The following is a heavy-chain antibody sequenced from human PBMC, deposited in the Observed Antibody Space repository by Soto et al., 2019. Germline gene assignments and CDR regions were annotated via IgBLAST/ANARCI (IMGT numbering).Heavy chain of an antibody. CDR1: GGSFTGYY. CDR3: TRGQEGVVATH. D-gene: IGHD5-12*01. CDR2: IKDGGIT. Sequence: QVQLQQWGAGLLKPSETLSLTCAVNGGSFTGYYWSWVRQPPGKGLEWIGEIKDGGITNYSPSLRSRVTISADAPKKQFSLKVTSVTAAYTAVYYCTRGQEGVVATHWDQGTLVTVSS. J-gene: IGHJ4*02. V-gene: IGHV4-34*01.